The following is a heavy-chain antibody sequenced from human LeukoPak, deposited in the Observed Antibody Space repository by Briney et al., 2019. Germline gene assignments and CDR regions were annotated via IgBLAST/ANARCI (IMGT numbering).Heavy chain of an antibody. J-gene: IGHJ4*02. Sequence: GRSLRLSCAASGFTFSSYSMNWVRQAPGKGLEWVSSISSSSSYIYYADSVKGRFTISRDNAKNSLCLQMNSLRAEDMAVYYCASPYSSRWYELCYWGQGTLVTVSS. V-gene: IGHV3-21*01. CDR2: ISSSSSYI. D-gene: IGHD6-13*01. CDR3: ASPYSSRWYELCY. CDR1: GFTFSSYS.